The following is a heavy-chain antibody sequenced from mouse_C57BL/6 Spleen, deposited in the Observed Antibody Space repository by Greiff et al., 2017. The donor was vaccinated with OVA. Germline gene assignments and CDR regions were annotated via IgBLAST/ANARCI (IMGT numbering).Heavy chain of an antibody. V-gene: IGHV14-4*01. CDR2: IDPEKGDT. CDR1: GFNIKDDY. D-gene: IGHD2-5*01. J-gene: IGHJ2*01. CDR3: TLCGSNYGY. Sequence: EVQGVESGAELVRPGASVKLSCTASGFNIKDDYMHWVKQRPEQGLEWIGWIDPEKGDTEYASKFQGKATITADTSSNTAYLQLSSLTSEDTAVYYCTLCGSNYGYWGQGTTLTVSS.